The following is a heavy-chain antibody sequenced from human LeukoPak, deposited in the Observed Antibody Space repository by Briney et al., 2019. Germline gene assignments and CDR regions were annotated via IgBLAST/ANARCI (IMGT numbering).Heavy chain of an antibody. CDR3: AGRAELGRGFDF. CDR1: GLTVSSNY. CDR2: IYSGGST. D-gene: IGHD7-27*01. Sequence: GGSLRLSCAASGLTVSSNYMGWVRQAPGWGLEWVSSIYSGGSTYHADSVKGRFSISRDHSKNSLYLQMDSLRAEDTAVYYCAGRAELGRGFDFWGQGTLVTVSS. J-gene: IGHJ4*02. V-gene: IGHV3-66*01.